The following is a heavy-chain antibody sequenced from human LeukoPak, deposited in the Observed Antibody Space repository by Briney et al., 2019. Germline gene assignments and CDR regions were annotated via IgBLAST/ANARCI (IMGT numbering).Heavy chain of an antibody. CDR3: AREQTGQIDY. V-gene: IGHV3-74*01. CDR1: GFTFRSYW. J-gene: IGHJ4*02. CDR2: INSDGSSK. D-gene: IGHD1-14*01. Sequence: GGSLRLSCAASGFTFRSYWMHWVRQAPGKGLVWVSRINSDGSSKSYADYVKGRFTISRDNAKNTLYLQMNSLRAEDTAVYYCAREQTGQIDYWGQGTLVTVSS.